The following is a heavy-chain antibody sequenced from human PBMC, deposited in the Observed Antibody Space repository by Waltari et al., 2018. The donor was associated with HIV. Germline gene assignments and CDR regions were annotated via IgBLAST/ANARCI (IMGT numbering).Heavy chain of an antibody. D-gene: IGHD2-2*01. CDR1: GFTFRRFA. J-gene: IGHJ4*02. CDR3: AKMRGATVPVYFNDY. Sequence: QLLESGGGSVHPAGSLGLSCAASGFTFRRFAIRWVRQAPGKGMEGVATIHDDVVGVYYAESLKGRFTISRDNNKNTLFLQLSSLRAEDTAVYYCAKMRGATVPVYFNDYWGQGTLVTVSS. V-gene: IGHV3-23*01. CDR2: IHDDVVGV.